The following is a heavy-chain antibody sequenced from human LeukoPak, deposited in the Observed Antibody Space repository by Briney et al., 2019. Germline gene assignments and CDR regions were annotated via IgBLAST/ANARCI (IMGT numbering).Heavy chain of an antibody. CDR1: GFTFSSYG. V-gene: IGHV3-30*02. Sequence: GGSLRLSCAASGFTFSSYGMHWVRQAPGKGLEWVAFIRYDGSNKYYADSVKGRFTISRGNSKNTLYLQMNSLRAEDTAVYYCAKDRTIYGSGSYYRLNDAFDIWGQGTMVTVSS. J-gene: IGHJ3*02. CDR3: AKDRTIYGSGSYYRLNDAFDI. D-gene: IGHD3-10*01. CDR2: IRYDGSNK.